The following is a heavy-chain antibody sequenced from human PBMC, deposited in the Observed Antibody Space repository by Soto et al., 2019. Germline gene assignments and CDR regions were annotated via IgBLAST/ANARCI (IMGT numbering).Heavy chain of an antibody. V-gene: IGHV1-46*01. CDR2: INPSVGST. CDR3: VRDYDILTAYQYYFDY. D-gene: IGHD3-9*01. J-gene: IGHJ4*02. Sequence: ASVKVSCKASGYTFTNYYMHWVRQAPGQGLEWMGIINPSVGSTTYAQRFQGRFTITRDTSTSTVYMELSSLRSEDTAVYYCVRDYDILTAYQYYFDYWGQGTLVTVYS. CDR1: GYTFTNYY.